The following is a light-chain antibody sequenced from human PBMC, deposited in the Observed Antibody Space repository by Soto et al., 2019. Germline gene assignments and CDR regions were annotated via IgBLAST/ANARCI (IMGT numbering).Light chain of an antibody. CDR1: SSDVGSYNL. V-gene: IGLV2-23*01. CDR2: AGS. J-gene: IGLJ2*01. Sequence: QSALTQPASVSGSPGQSITISCTGTSSDVGSYNLVSWYQQHPGKAPKLMIYAGSKRPSGVSNRFSGSKSGNTASLAISGLQSEDEVDYYCFSYAGSSTSVVFGGGTELAVL. CDR3: FSYAGSSTSVV.